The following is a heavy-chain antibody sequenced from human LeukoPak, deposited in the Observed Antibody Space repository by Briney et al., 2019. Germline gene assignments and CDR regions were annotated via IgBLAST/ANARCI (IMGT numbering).Heavy chain of an antibody. V-gene: IGHV3-23*01. CDR1: GFTFSSYA. D-gene: IGHD6-19*01. CDR2: IRGSGGT. Sequence: PGGSLRLSCAASGFTFSSYAMSWVRQAPGKGLEWVSDIRGSGGTYYADSVKGRFTISRDNSKNTLYLQMNSLRAEDTAVYYCAKVGFSSGWYEADYWGQGTLVTVSS. J-gene: IGHJ4*02. CDR3: AKVGFSSGWYEADY.